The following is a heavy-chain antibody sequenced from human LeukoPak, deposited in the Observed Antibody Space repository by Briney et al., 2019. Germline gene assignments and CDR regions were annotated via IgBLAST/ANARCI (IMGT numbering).Heavy chain of an antibody. D-gene: IGHD1-14*01. CDR1: GATVPSSTYF. Sequence: PSETLSLTCTLSGATVPSSTYFWGWIRQPPGKGLEWIGSISYSGATYYNPSLKSRVSMSVHTSKNQFSLKLSSVTAADTAVYYCARDGFYYHYYMDVWGEGTTVTVSS. CDR2: ISYSGAT. CDR3: ARDGFYYHYYMDV. V-gene: IGHV4-39*07. J-gene: IGHJ6*03.